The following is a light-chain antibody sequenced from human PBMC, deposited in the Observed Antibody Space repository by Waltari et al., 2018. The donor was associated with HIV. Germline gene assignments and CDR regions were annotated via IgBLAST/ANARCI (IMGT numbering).Light chain of an antibody. J-gene: IGLJ2*01. V-gene: IGLV2-23*01. CDR1: GSDVGSYNL. CDR2: EGS. Sequence: PGQSITISCTGTGSDVGSYNLVSWYQQYPGKAPKLIIYEGSKRPSWISNRFSGSQSGNTASLTISGLQAEDEADYYCCSYAVSSTSVIFGGGTKLTVL. CDR3: CSYAVSSTSVI.